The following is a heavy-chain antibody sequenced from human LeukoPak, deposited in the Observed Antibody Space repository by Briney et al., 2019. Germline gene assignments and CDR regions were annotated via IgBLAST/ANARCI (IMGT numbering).Heavy chain of an antibody. V-gene: IGHV1-18*01. CDR2: ISAYNGNT. D-gene: IGHD2-2*01. J-gene: IGHJ4*02. CDR1: GYTFTSYG. CDR3: ARDGEYCSSTSCLYYFDY. Sequence: ASVKVSCKASGYTFTSYGISWVRQAPGQGLEWMGRISAYNGNTNYAQKLQGRVTMTTDTSTSTAYMELRSLRSDDTAVYYCARDGEYCSSTSCLYYFDYWGQGTLVTVSS.